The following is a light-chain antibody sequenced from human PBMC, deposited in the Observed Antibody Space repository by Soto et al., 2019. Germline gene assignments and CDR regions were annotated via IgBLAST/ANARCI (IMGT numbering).Light chain of an antibody. CDR3: QQYGSSPLFT. Sequence: EIVLTQSPGTLSSSPGERATLSCRASQSVSSSYLAWYQQKPGQAPRLLLYGASSRATGMPDRFSGSGSGTDFTLTISRLESDDFSVYYCQQYGSSPLFTFGPGNKVDIK. J-gene: IGKJ3*01. V-gene: IGKV3-20*01. CDR1: QSVSSSY. CDR2: GAS.